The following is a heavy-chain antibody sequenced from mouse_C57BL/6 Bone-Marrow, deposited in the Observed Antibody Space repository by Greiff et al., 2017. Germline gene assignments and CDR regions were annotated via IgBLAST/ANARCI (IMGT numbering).Heavy chain of an antibody. J-gene: IGHJ2*01. CDR1: GYTFTSYW. CDR2: IKPSNGGT. CDR3: ARDYYGSIWYFDY. D-gene: IGHD1-1*01. V-gene: IGHV1-53*01. Sequence: QVQLQQPGTELVKPGASVKLSCKASGYTFTSYWMHWVKQRPGQGLEWIGNIKPSNGGTNYNEKFKSKATLTVDKSSSTAYMELRSLTSEDSAVYYCARDYYGSIWYFDYWGQGTILTVSS.